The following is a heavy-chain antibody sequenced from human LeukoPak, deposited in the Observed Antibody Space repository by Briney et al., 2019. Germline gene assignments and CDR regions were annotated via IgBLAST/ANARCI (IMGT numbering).Heavy chain of an antibody. CDR2: IYYSGST. CDR3: ARDNNSGWPPSDY. V-gene: IGHV4-61*01. Sequence: PSETLSLTCTVSGGSFSSGSYYWSWIRQPPGKGLEWIGYIYYSGSTNYNPSLKSRVTISVDTSKNQFSLKLSSVTAADTAVYYCARDNNSGWPPSDYWGQGTLVTVSS. CDR1: GGSFSSGSYY. D-gene: IGHD6-19*01. J-gene: IGHJ4*02.